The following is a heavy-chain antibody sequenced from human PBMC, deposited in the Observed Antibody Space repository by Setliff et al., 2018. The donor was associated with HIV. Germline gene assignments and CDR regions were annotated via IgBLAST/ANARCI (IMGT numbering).Heavy chain of an antibody. CDR3: ATLYY. CDR2: FDPEQGKM. CDR1: DYTLTELS. Sequence: VASVKVSCKVFDYTLTELSMHWARQAPGKGLEWMGGFDPEQGKMIYAQKFQGRVTMTEDTSADTAYMELSSLRSEDTAVYYCATLYYWGQGTLVTVSS. V-gene: IGHV1-24*01. J-gene: IGHJ4*02.